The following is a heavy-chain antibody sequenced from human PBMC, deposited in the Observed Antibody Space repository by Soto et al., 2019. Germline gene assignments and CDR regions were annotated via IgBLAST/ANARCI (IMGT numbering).Heavy chain of an antibody. D-gene: IGHD1-1*01. CDR2: ISAHNGNT. CDR1: GYGFTTYG. J-gene: IGHJ4*02. Sequence: QVHLVQSGAEVKKPGASVKVSCKGSGYGFTTYGITWVRQAPGQGLEWMAWISAHNGNTNYAQKLQGRVTVTRDTSTSTAYMGLRSLRYEDTAVYYCARGRYGDYWGQGALVTVSS. V-gene: IGHV1-18*01. CDR3: ARGRYGDY.